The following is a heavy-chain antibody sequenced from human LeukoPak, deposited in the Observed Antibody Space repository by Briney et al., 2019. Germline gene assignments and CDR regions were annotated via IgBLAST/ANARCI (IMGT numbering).Heavy chain of an antibody. CDR3: ARILIAAAAGSAFDI. CDR2: INPNSGGT. CDR1: GYTFTGYY. D-gene: IGHD6-13*01. J-gene: IGHJ3*02. V-gene: IGHV1-2*02. Sequence: EASVKVSCKASGYTFTGYYMHWVRQAPGQGLEWMGWINPNSGGTNYAQKFQGRVTMTRDTSISTAYMELSRLRSDDTAVYYCARILIAAAAGSAFDIWGQGTMVTVSS.